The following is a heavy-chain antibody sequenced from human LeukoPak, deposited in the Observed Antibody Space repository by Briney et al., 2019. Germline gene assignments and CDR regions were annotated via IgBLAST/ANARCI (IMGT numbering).Heavy chain of an antibody. CDR1: GGSISSSSYL. V-gene: IGHV4-39*07. Sequence: SETLSLTCTVSGGSISSSSYLWGWLRQPPGKGLEWIGNIYYSGSTYYNPSLKSRVTISVDTSKNQFSLKLSSVTAADTAVYYCARRGQPPFLYSSSWSYYYYMDVWGKGTTVTISS. CDR2: IYYSGST. D-gene: IGHD6-13*01. CDR3: ARRGQPPFLYSSSWSYYYYMDV. J-gene: IGHJ6*03.